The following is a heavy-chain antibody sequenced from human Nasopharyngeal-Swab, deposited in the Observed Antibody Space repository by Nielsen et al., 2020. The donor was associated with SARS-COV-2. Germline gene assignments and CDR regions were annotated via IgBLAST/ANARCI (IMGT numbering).Heavy chain of an antibody. CDR3: ATAAAAGPANWFDP. CDR1: GYTLTELS. V-gene: IGHV1-24*01. J-gene: IGHJ5*02. CDR2: FDPEDGET. D-gene: IGHD6-13*01. Sequence: SVKVSCKVSGYTLTELSMHWVRQAPGKGLEWMGGFDPEDGETIYAQKFQGRVTMTEDTSTDTAYMELSSLRSEDTAVYYCATAAAAGPANWFDPWGQGTLVTVSS.